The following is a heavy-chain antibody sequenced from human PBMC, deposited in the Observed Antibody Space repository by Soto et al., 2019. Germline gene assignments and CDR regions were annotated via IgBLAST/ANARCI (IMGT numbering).Heavy chain of an antibody. Sequence: PGGSLRLSCASSGFTFISYEMNWVRQAPGKGLEWVSYISSSGSTIYYADSVKGRFTISRDNAKNSLYLQMNSLRAEDTAVYYCARVSFWSGDFDYWGQGTLVTVSS. V-gene: IGHV3-48*03. CDR1: GFTFISYE. D-gene: IGHD3-3*01. CDR3: ARVSFWSGDFDY. J-gene: IGHJ4*02. CDR2: ISSSGSTI.